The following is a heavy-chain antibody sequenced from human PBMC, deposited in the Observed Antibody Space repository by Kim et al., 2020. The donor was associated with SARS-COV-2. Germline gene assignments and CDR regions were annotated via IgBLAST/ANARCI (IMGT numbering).Heavy chain of an antibody. D-gene: IGHD2-2*02. V-gene: IGHV4-39*01. J-gene: IGHJ5*01. CDR3: VRTAYCSSATCYRGWVDS. Sequence: SETLSLTCLVSGGSISSSSYYWGWMHQPPGKGLEWIASIYYTGSTYYNPSLKSRVTISVDTSKNQFSLKLTSVIAADTAVYYCVRTAYCSSATCYRGWVDSWGQGTLVTVSS. CDR2: IYYTGST. CDR1: GGSISSSSYY.